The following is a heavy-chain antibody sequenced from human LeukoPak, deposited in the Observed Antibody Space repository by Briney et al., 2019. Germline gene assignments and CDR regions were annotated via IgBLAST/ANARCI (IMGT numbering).Heavy chain of an antibody. CDR1: GFTFSIYS. CDR3: ARVAEAAAFDS. D-gene: IGHD6-13*01. CDR2: ISGNSRYI. V-gene: IGHV3-21*06. Sequence: GGSLRLSCAASGFTFSIYSMTWVRQAPGKGLEWVSSISGNSRYIYYADSMRGRFTISRDNAKNSLYLQMNSLKPEDTAVYYCARVAEAAAFDSWGQGTLVTVSS. J-gene: IGHJ4*02.